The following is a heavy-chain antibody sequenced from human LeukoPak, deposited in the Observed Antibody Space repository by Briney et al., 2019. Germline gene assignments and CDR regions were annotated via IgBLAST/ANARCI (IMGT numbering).Heavy chain of an antibody. D-gene: IGHD6-19*01. V-gene: IGHV4-59*08. CDR2: IYYIGST. CDR1: VGSISSYH. Sequence: PSETLSLTCSLSVGSISSYHWSWIRQPPGEGLGWIGYIYYIGSTNYNPYVKSRLTRSVDTTKNQLSLKLRSVTAADTDVYYCAKQFYNSGPRRVFDYWGQGTLVTVSS. CDR3: AKQFYNSGPRRVFDY. J-gene: IGHJ4*02.